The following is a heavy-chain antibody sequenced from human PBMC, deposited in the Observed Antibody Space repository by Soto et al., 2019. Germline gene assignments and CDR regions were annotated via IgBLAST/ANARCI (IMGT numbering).Heavy chain of an antibody. V-gene: IGHV4-39*01. CDR2: IYYSGST. D-gene: IGHD3-3*01. CDR3: ARHKTLEWLLLYNWFDP. J-gene: IGHJ5*02. CDR1: GGSISSSSYY. Sequence: PSETLSLTCTVSGGSISSSSYYWGWIRQPPGKGLEWIGSIYYSGSTYYNPSLKSRVTISVDTSKNQFSLKLSSVTAADTAVYYCARHKTLEWLLLYNWFDPWGQGTLVTVSS.